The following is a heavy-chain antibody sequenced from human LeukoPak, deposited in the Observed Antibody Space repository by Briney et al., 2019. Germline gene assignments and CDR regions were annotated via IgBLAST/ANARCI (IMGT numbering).Heavy chain of an antibody. J-gene: IGHJ5*02. V-gene: IGHV3-74*03. CDR1: GSTFSSSW. CDR3: ARRGSVQDIGP. Sequence: GGSLRLSCVASGSTFSSSWMHWVRQAPGKGLVWVSRINSDGRRTTYADSVTGRFTVSRDSAKYTLYLPVTSLTCEETAEYYCARRGSVQDIGPWGQGTLVAVSS. CDR2: INSDGRRT. D-gene: IGHD3-10*01.